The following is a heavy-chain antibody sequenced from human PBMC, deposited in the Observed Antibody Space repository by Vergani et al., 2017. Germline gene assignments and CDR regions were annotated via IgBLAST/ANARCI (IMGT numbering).Heavy chain of an antibody. CDR2: IDPSDSYT. D-gene: IGHD6-19*01. CDR3: ARQVAVAGXWWGPYYYYGMDV. J-gene: IGHJ6*02. CDR1: GYSFTSYW. V-gene: IGHV5-10-1*01. Sequence: EVQLVQSGAEVKKPGASLRISCKCSGYSFTSYWISWVRQMPGKGLEWMGRIDPSDSYTNYSPSFQGHVTISADKSISTAYLQWSSLKASDTAMYYCARQVAVAGXWWGPYYYYGMDVWGQGTTVTVSS.